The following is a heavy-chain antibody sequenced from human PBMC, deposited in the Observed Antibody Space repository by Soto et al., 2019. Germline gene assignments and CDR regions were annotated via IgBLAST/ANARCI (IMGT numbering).Heavy chain of an antibody. CDR3: AGWQWLAGGWFDP. Sequence: EVQLVESGGGLVQPGGSLRLSCAASGFTFSSYEMNWVRQAPGKGLEWVSYISSSGSTIYYADSVKGRFTISRDNAKNSLYLQMNSLRAEDTAVYYCAGWQWLAGGWFDPWGQGTLVTVSS. CDR2: ISSSGSTI. V-gene: IGHV3-48*03. J-gene: IGHJ5*02. D-gene: IGHD6-19*01. CDR1: GFTFSSYE.